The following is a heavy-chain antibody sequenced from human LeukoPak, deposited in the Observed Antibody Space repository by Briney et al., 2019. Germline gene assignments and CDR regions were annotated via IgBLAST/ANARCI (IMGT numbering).Heavy chain of an antibody. D-gene: IGHD4/OR15-4a*01. V-gene: IGHV4-59*01. CDR3: ARGVYGGYFDQ. Sequence: SETLSLTCIVSGGSISGYYWSWIRQPPGKGLEWIGYIEYSGRTEYKPSLQSRLTISVDTSKNQFSLKVNSVTAADTAVYYCARGVYGGYFDQWGQGALVTVSS. J-gene: IGHJ4*02. CDR2: IEYSGRT. CDR1: GGSISGYY.